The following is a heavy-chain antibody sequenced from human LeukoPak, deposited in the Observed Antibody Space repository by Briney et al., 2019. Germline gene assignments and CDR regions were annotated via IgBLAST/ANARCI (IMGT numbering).Heavy chain of an antibody. V-gene: IGHV3-21*01. CDR1: GFTFSSYG. J-gene: IGHJ6*02. D-gene: IGHD5-12*01. CDR3: ARVDATRGYGMDV. CDR2: ISSSSSYI. Sequence: GGSLRLSCAASGFTFSSYGMHWVRQAPGKGLEWVSSISSSSSYIYYADSVKGRFTISRDNAKNSLYLQMNSLRAEDTAVYYCARVDATRGYGMDVWGQGTTVTVSS.